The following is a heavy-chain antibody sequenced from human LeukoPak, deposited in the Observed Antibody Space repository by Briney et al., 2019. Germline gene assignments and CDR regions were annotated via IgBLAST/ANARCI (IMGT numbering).Heavy chain of an antibody. CDR1: GFTFSSYA. CDR2: ISGSGGST. D-gene: IGHD6-13*01. CDR3: AKGGQQLVRFNWFDP. J-gene: IGHJ5*02. V-gene: IGHV3-23*01. Sequence: GGSLRLPCAASGFTFSSYAMSWVRQAPGKGLEWVSAISGSGGSTYYADSVKGRFTISRDNSKNTLYLQMNSLRAEDTAVYYCAKGGQQLVRFNWFDPWGQGTLVTVSS.